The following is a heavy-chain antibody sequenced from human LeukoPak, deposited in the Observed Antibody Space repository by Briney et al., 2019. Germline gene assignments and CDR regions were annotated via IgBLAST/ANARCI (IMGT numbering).Heavy chain of an antibody. Sequence: PSETLSLTCAVYGGSFSGYYWSWIRQPPGKGLEWIGEINHSGSTNYNPSLKSRVTISVDTSKNQFSLKLSSVTAADTAVYYCARGYRYCSSTSCYNRVFDIWGQGTMVTVSS. CDR1: GGSFSGYY. D-gene: IGHD2-2*02. CDR2: INHSGST. V-gene: IGHV4-34*01. J-gene: IGHJ3*02. CDR3: ARGYRYCSSTSCYNRVFDI.